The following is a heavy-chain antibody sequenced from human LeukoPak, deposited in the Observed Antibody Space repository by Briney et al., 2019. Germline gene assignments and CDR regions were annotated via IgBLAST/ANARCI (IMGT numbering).Heavy chain of an antibody. CDR1: GFTFSSYS. CDR3: ARARGYSYGYSDY. Sequence: GGSLRLSCAGSGFTFSSYSMNWVRQAPGKGLEGFSYISSSSSIIDYADSVKGRFTISRDNAKNSLYLQMNSLRAEDTAVYYCARARGYSYGYSDYWGQGTLVTVSS. V-gene: IGHV3-48*01. J-gene: IGHJ4*02. D-gene: IGHD5-18*01. CDR2: ISSSSSII.